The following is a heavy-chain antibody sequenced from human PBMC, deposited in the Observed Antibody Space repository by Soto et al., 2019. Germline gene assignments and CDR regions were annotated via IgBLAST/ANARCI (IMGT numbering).Heavy chain of an antibody. J-gene: IGHJ4*02. CDR2: ISYDGSNK. D-gene: IGHD2-2*01. CDR3: ARGWGTSALEN. Sequence: QVQLVESGGGVVQPGRSLRLSCAASRFTFSSYAMHWVRQAPGKGLEWVAVISYDGSNKYYADSVKGRFTISRDNSKNTLYLQMNSLRAEDTAVYYCARGWGTSALENWGQGTLVTVSS. CDR1: RFTFSSYA. V-gene: IGHV3-30-3*01.